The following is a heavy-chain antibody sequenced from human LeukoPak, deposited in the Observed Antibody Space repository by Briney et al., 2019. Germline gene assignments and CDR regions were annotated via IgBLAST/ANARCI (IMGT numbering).Heavy chain of an antibody. CDR2: IWYDGSNK. CDR3: ARGKRYCSSTSCYTRGEYFDY. J-gene: IGHJ4*02. V-gene: IGHV3-33*01. CDR1: GFTFSSYG. Sequence: GGSLRLSCAASGFTFSSYGMHWVRQAPGKGLEWVAVIWYDGSNKYYADSVKGRFTISGDNSKNTLYLQMNSLRAEDTAVYYCARGKRYCSSTSCYTRGEYFDYWGQGTLVTVSS. D-gene: IGHD2-2*02.